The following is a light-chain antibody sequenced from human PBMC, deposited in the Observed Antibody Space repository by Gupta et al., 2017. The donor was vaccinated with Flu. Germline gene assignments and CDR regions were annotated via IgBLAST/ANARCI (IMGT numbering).Light chain of an antibody. CDR3: LSYDSSRRVEV. CDR2: GNS. J-gene: IGLJ3*02. CDR1: SSNIGAGYD. Sequence: QSVLTQPPSVSGAPGPRVTISCTGSSSNIGAGYDVHWYQQLPGTAPKLLIYGNSNRPSGVPDRFSGSKSGTSASLAITGLQAEDEADYYCLSYDSSRRVEVFGGGTKLTVL. V-gene: IGLV1-40*01.